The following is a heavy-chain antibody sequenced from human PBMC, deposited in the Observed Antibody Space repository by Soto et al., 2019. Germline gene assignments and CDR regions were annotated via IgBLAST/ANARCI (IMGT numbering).Heavy chain of an antibody. CDR3: ARDRGAVTGQYFDY. D-gene: IGHD6-19*01. J-gene: IGHJ4*02. CDR2: ISSSGTSA. Sequence: QVQLEESGGGLVKPGGSLRLSCAASGFTFSAVYMSWIRQAPNKGLEYISYISSSGTSANYADSVKGRFTISRDNAKNSLYLQLNSLRAESTAVYYCARDRGAVTGQYFDYWGQGALVTFSS. V-gene: IGHV3-11*05. CDR1: GFTFSAVY.